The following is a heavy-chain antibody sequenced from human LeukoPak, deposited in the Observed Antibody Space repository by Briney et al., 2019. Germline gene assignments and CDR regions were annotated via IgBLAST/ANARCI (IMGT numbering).Heavy chain of an antibody. D-gene: IGHD2-2*01. CDR1: GFTFSTYG. Sequence: GGSLRLSCAASGFTFSTYGMYWLRQAPGKGLEWVSAISDNGGAKSYADSVKGRFTISRDNSKNTLYLQMNSLRAEDTAVYYCAKGGYCSSTSCYVGWFDPWGQGTLVTVSS. V-gene: IGHV3-23*01. CDR2: ISDNGGAK. CDR3: AKGGYCSSTSCYVGWFDP. J-gene: IGHJ5*02.